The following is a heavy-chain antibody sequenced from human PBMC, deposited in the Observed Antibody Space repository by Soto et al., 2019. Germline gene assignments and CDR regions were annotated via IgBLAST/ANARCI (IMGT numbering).Heavy chain of an antibody. D-gene: IGHD2-15*01. V-gene: IGHV4-31*03. J-gene: IGHJ2*01. CDR1: GGSISSGGYY. CDR2: IYYSGST. Sequence: QVQLQESGPGLVKPSQTLSLACTVSGGSISSGGYYWSWIRQHPGKGLEWIGYIYYSGSTYYNPSLQSRVTISVDTSKNQFSLKLSSVTAADTAVYYCARDMRYYSRGSCYPYCYFDLWGRSTLVTVSS. CDR3: ARDMRYYSRGSCYPYCYFDL.